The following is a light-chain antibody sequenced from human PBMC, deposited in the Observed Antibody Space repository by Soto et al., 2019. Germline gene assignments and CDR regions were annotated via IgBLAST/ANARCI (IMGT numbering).Light chain of an antibody. Sequence: EVVMTQTPATLSVSPGERATLSCRASQSVSEYLAWYQQKPGQAPRLLIYDASNRATGIPDRFSGSGSGTDFTLTISRLEPEDFAVYYCQQYGSSGTFGQGTKVDIK. V-gene: IGKV3-20*01. CDR1: QSVSEY. CDR3: QQYGSSGT. J-gene: IGKJ1*01. CDR2: DAS.